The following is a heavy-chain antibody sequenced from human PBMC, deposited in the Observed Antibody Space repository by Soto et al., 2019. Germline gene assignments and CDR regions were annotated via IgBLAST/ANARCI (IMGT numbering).Heavy chain of an antibody. Sequence: QVQLVESGGGVVQPGTSLRLSCVGSGFTFRSYVIHWVRQAPGKGLEWVALTSYDGSNKDYGDSVKGRFTISRDNSRNTVDLQMDSLRRADTALSYSARWGTTGGLDVWGQGTLVSVSS. CDR3: ARWGTTGGLDV. CDR1: GFTFRSYV. CDR2: TSYDGSNK. J-gene: IGHJ1*01. D-gene: IGHD3-16*01. V-gene: IGHV3-33*05.